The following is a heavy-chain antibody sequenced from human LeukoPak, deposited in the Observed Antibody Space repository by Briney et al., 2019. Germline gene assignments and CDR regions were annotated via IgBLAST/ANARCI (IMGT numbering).Heavy chain of an antibody. J-gene: IGHJ4*02. V-gene: IGHV3-64*01. Sequence: GGSLRHSCNASGFTFNNYALHWVRQAPGKGLEYVSAISTDGGSTYYGNSVGGRFTISRDNSKNTLYLQMGSLRVEDMAVYYCARALGWASSGPIDYWGQGTLVSVSS. CDR3: ARALGWASSGPIDY. D-gene: IGHD3-22*01. CDR1: GFTFNNYA. CDR2: ISTDGGST.